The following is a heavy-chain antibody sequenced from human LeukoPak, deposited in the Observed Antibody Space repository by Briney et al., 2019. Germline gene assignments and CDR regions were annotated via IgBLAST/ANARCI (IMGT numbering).Heavy chain of an antibody. CDR1: GFTSSSYS. V-gene: IGHV3-21*01. Sequence: GGSLRLSCAASGFTSSSYSMNWVRQAPGKGLEWVSSISSSSSYIYYADSVKGRFTISRDNSKNTLYLQMKSLRAEDTAVYYCAKGGGYEAQYYYYYLDGWGKGTTVTISS. J-gene: IGHJ6*03. D-gene: IGHD5-12*01. CDR3: AKGGGYEAQYYYYYLDG. CDR2: ISSSSSYI.